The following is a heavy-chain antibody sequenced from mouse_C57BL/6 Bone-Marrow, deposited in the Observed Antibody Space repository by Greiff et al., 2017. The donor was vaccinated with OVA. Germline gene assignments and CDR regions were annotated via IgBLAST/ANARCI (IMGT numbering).Heavy chain of an antibody. CDR2: IYPRSGNT. J-gene: IGHJ3*01. CDR1: GYTFTSYG. CDR3: ARSGFYYYGSSYLAWFAY. D-gene: IGHD1-1*01. Sequence: QVQLQQSGAELARPGASVKLSCKASGYTFTSYGISWVKQRTGQGLEWIGEIYPRSGNTYYHEKFKGKATLTADKSSSHAYMELRSLTSQDSAVYVCARSGFYYYGSSYLAWFAYWGQGTLVTVSA. V-gene: IGHV1-81*01.